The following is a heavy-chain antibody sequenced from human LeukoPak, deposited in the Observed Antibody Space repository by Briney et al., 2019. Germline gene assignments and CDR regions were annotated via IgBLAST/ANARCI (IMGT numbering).Heavy chain of an antibody. J-gene: IGHJ5*02. D-gene: IGHD1-26*01. CDR3: ASSSGSYYGNWSDP. Sequence: PGGSLRLSCAASGFTFSSYAMHWVRQAPGKGLEWVAVISYDGSNKYYADSVKGRFTISRDNSKNTLYLQMNSLRAEDTAVYYCASSSGSYYGNWSDPWGQGTLVTVSS. V-gene: IGHV3-30-3*01. CDR1: GFTFSSYA. CDR2: ISYDGSNK.